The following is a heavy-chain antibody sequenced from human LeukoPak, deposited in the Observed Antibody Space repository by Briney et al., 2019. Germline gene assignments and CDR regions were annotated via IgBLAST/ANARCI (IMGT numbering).Heavy chain of an antibody. CDR3: AKDPGLWFGSYRSPYYYMDV. D-gene: IGHD3-10*01. Sequence: PGGSLRLSCAASGFTFSSYGMHWVRQAPGKGLEWVAFIWYDGSNKYYADSVKGRFTISRDNSKNTLYLQMNSLRAEDTAVYYCAKDPGLWFGSYRSPYYYMDVWGKGTTVTVSS. J-gene: IGHJ6*03. V-gene: IGHV3-30*02. CDR1: GFTFSSYG. CDR2: IWYDGSNK.